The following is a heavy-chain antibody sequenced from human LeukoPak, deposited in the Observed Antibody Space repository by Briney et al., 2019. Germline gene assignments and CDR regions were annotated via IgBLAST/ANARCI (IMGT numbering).Heavy chain of an antibody. V-gene: IGHV4-34*01. D-gene: IGHD5-12*01. CDR2: INHSGST. J-gene: IGHJ4*02. CDR1: GGSFSGYY. CDR3: ASDSGYDEIDY. Sequence: SETLSLTCAVYGGSFSGYYWSWIRQPPGKGLEWIGEINHSGSTNYNPSLKSRVTISVDTSKNQFSLKLRSVTAADTAVYYCASDSGYDEIDYWGQGTLVTVSS.